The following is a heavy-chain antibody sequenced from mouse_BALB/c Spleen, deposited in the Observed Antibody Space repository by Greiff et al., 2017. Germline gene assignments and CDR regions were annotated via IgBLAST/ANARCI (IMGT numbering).Heavy chain of an antibody. D-gene: IGHD2-4*01. CDR3: ARRAMITTDRGYAMEY. CDR2: ISSGGST. CDR1: GFTFSSYA. V-gene: IGHV5-6-5*01. J-gene: IGHJ4*01. Sequence: EVMLVESGGGLVKPGGSLKLSCAASGFTFSSYAMSWVRQTPEKRLEWVASISSGGSTYYPDSVKGRFTISRDNARNILYLQMSSLRSEDTAMYYCARRAMITTDRGYAMEYWGQGTSVTVSS.